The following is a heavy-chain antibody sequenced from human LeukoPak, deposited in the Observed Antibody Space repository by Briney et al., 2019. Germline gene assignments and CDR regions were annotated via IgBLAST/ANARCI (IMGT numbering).Heavy chain of an antibody. CDR3: ARGLRYYGSGSYLYYFDY. V-gene: IGHV1-8*01. CDR1: GYTSTSYD. Sequence: GASVKVSCKASGYTSTSYDINWVRQATGQGLEWMGWMNPNSGNTGYAQKFQGRVTMTRNTSISTAYMELSSLGSEDTAVYYCARGLRYYGSGSYLYYFDYWGQGTLVTVSS. D-gene: IGHD3-10*01. CDR2: MNPNSGNT. J-gene: IGHJ4*02.